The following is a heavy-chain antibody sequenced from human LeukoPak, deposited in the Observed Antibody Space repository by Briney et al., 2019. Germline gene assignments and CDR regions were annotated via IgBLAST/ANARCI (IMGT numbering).Heavy chain of an antibody. Sequence: ASVKVSYKVAGYALTELSMHWLRQAPGTGLEWMGGFDPADGETIYAQKFQGRVSMTEDTSADTAYMELTSLRSGDTAVYYCASGMGGTGSDKTEPFDYWGQGTRVTVSS. D-gene: IGHD2-21*02. V-gene: IGHV1-24*01. CDR3: ASGMGGTGSDKTEPFDY. CDR1: GYALTELS. J-gene: IGHJ4*02. CDR2: FDPADGET.